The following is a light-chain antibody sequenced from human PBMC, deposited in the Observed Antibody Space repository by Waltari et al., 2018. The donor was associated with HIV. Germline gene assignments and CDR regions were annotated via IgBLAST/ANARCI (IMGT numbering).Light chain of an antibody. V-gene: IGKV3-20*01. CDR3: QQYGNSPIT. Sequence: EIVLTQSPGTLPLSPGERATLSCRASQSVRNAYVAWYQQGPGQAPRLLIYGASARATGISDRFSGSGSGADFTLTISGLEPEDFAVYYCQQYGNSPITFGQGTRLENK. CDR1: QSVRNAY. J-gene: IGKJ5*01. CDR2: GAS.